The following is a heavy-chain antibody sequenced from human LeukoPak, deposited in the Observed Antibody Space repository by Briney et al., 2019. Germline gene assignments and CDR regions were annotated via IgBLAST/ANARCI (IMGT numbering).Heavy chain of an antibody. V-gene: IGHV3-53*01. CDR1: GLTVSSNY. CDR2: MYRSDAT. Sequence: PGGSLRLSCAAAGLTVSSNYMSWARQAPGKGLEWVSVMYRSDATYYADSVKGRFTMSRDISKSTVYLQMDSLRSEDTAVYYCARDLPDQGANWGQGTLVIVSS. J-gene: IGHJ1*01. CDR3: ARDLPDQGAN. D-gene: IGHD1-14*01.